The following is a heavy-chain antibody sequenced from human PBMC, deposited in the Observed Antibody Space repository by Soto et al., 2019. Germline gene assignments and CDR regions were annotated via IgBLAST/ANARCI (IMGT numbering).Heavy chain of an antibody. V-gene: IGHV4-59*01. J-gene: IGHJ6*03. Sequence: QVQLQESGPGLVKPSETLSLTCTVSGGSISSYYWSWIRQPPGKGLEWIGYIYYSGSTNYNPSLKSRVTISVDTSKNQSSLKLSSVTAADTAVYYCARDRGSWLGDPSYYYYMDVWGKGTTVTVSS. CDR3: ARDRGSWLGDPSYYYYMDV. CDR2: IYYSGST. D-gene: IGHD3-16*01. CDR1: GGSISSYY.